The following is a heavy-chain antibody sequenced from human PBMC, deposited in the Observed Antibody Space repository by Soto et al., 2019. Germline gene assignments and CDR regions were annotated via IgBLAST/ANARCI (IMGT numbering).Heavy chain of an antibody. J-gene: IGHJ5*02. CDR1: GYTLTELS. D-gene: IGHD3-3*01. CDR2: FDPEDGET. V-gene: IGHV1-24*01. Sequence: ASVKVSCKVSGYTLTELSMHWVRQAPGKGLEWMGGFDPEDGETIYAQKFQGRVTMTEDTSTDTAYMELSSLRSEDTAVYYCATKKDYDFLSTRWFDPWGQGALVTVSS. CDR3: ATKKDYDFLSTRWFDP.